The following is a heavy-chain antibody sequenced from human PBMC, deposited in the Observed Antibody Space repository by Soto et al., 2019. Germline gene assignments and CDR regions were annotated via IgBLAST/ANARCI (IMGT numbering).Heavy chain of an antibody. D-gene: IGHD5-12*01. CDR1: GFTFSNYW. J-gene: IGHJ4*02. CDR3: ASVAI. Sequence: EVQLVESGGGLVQPGGSLRLSCAASGFTFSNYWMSWVRQAPGKGLEWVANIKQDGTEKNYVDSVRGRFTISRDNAKNSLDLQMYSLTADDTAVYYCASVAIWGQGTLVNVSS. V-gene: IGHV3-7*01. CDR2: IKQDGTEK.